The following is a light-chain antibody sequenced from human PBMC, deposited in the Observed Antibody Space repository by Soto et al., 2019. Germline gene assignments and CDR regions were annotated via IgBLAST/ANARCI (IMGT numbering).Light chain of an antibody. CDR3: QQSYTTPIT. CDR2: AAS. J-gene: IGKJ5*01. CDR1: QSISRF. Sequence: DIQMTQSPSSLSASVGDRVTITCRASQSISRFLNWCQQKPGKAPQLLIYAASRLQSRVPSRFSGSGSGTDFTLTISSLQPEDSATYYCQQSYTTPITFGQGTRLEIK. V-gene: IGKV1-39*01.